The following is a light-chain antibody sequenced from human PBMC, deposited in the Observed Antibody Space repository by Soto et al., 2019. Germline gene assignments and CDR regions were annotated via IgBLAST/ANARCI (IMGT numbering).Light chain of an antibody. Sequence: QSALTQPRSVSGSPGQSVTISCTGTSSDVGAYDFVSWYQQHPGKAPKLMMFDVTKRPSGVPDRFSGSKSGNTASLTISGLQAEDEADYYCCSYAGNLAVFGGGTKVTVL. CDR2: DVT. CDR1: SSDVGAYDF. CDR3: CSYAGNLAV. J-gene: IGLJ2*01. V-gene: IGLV2-11*01.